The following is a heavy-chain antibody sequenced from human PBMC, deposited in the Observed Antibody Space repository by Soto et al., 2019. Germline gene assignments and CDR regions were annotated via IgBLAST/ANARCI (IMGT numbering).Heavy chain of an antibody. CDR3: ARSLRFLEWLLPYYFDY. CDR2: IKQDGSEK. Sequence: GGSLRLSCAASGFTFSSYWMSWVRQAPGKGLEWVANIKQDGSEKYYVDSVKGRFTISRDNAKNSLYLQMNSLRAEDTAVYYCARSLRFLEWLLPYYFDYWGQGTLVTVSS. D-gene: IGHD3-3*01. V-gene: IGHV3-7*01. J-gene: IGHJ4*02. CDR1: GFTFSSYW.